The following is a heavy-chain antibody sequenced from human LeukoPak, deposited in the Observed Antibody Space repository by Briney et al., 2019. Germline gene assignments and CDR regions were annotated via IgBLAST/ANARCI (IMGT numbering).Heavy chain of an antibody. V-gene: IGHV4-59*01. CDR1: GGSINNYY. J-gene: IGHJ4*02. D-gene: IGHD4-17*01. CDR3: ARGGDYGDLRYFDY. Sequence: SETLSLTCTVSGGSINNYYWSWIRQPPGKGLEWIGYIYYRGSTNYNPSLKSRVTFSVDTSKNQFSLKLNSVTAADTAAYYCARGGDYGDLRYFDYWGQGTLVTVSS. CDR2: IYYRGST.